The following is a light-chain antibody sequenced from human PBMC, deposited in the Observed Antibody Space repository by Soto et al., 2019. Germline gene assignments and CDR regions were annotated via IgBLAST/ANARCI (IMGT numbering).Light chain of an antibody. CDR2: GAS. J-gene: IGKJ2*01. Sequence: EIVLTQSPDTLSLFPGERATLSCSASQSVTNKRLAWYQQKPGQAPRLLIYGASSRAGGIPDKFSGSGSGTDFTLTINRLEPEDLAVYYCQQYGGSPYTFAQGTKLEI. CDR3: QQYGGSPYT. CDR1: QSVTNKR. V-gene: IGKV3-20*01.